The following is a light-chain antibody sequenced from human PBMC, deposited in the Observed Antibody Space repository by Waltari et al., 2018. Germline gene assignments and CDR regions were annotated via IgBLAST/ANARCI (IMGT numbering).Light chain of an antibody. Sequence: DVVVTQSPLSLPVTPGESASISCRSSQNLLHTNGYNYLDWYLQKPGQPPQLLIFLGSNRASGVPDRFSGSGSGTEFTLKISRVEAEDVGVYYCIQALQSPWSFGQGTKVDI. CDR1: QNLLHTNGYNY. J-gene: IGKJ1*01. CDR3: IQALQSPWS. V-gene: IGKV2-28*01. CDR2: LGS.